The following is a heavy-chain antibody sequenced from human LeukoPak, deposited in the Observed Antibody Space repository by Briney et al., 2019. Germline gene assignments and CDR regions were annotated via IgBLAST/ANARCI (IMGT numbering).Heavy chain of an antibody. D-gene: IGHD6-13*01. CDR1: GFTFDDYA. J-gene: IGHJ4*02. Sequence: GGSLRLSCAASGFTFDDYAMHWVRQAPGKGLEWVSGISWNSGSIGYADSVKGRFTISRDNAKNSLYLQMNSLRGEDTALYYCAKGQQLVRWRWDYFDYWGQGTLVTASS. CDR2: ISWNSGSI. CDR3: AKGQQLVRWRWDYFDY. V-gene: IGHV3-9*01.